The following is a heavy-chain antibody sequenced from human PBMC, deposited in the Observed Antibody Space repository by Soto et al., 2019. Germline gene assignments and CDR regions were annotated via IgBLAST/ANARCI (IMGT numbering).Heavy chain of an antibody. V-gene: IGHV4-4*02. J-gene: IGHJ3*02. D-gene: IGHD3-22*01. CDR1: GGSISSSNW. CDR2: IYHSGST. CDR3: ARGFYYYDRGYAFDI. Sequence: SETLSLTCAVSGGSISSSNWWSWVRQPPGKGLEWIGEIYHSGSTNYNPSLKSRVTISVDKSKNQFSLKLSSVTAADTAVYYCARGFYYYDRGYAFDIWGQGTMVTVSS.